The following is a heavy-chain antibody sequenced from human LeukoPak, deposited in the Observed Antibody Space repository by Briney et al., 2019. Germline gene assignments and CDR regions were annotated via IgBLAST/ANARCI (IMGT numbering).Heavy chain of an antibody. V-gene: IGHV3-66*02. D-gene: IGHD6-13*01. CDR3: VTSTGQQFIPYDY. CDR2: IYGADAA. CDR1: GFNVSSNY. J-gene: IGHJ4*02. Sequence: GGSLRLPCAASGFNVSSNYMTWIRQAPGKGLEWVSLIYGADAAYYAESVRGRFMISRDNLKNTLFPQMNSLRVEDTAVYYCVTSTGQQFIPYDYWGQGTHVTVSS.